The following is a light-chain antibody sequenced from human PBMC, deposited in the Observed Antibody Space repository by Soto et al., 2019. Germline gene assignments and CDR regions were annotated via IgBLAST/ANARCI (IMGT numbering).Light chain of an antibody. V-gene: IGKV4-1*01. CDR3: QQYYSSPLT. CDR1: QSVSYSSDKRNC. CDR2: WAS. J-gene: IGKJ4*01. Sequence: DIVMTQSPDSLAVSLGERATINCKSSQSVSYSSDKRNCLAWYQQKPGLPPKLLIYWASTRESGVPDRFSGTVSGTGFTLTISSLQAEDVAVYYCQQYYSSPLTFGGGTKVEIK.